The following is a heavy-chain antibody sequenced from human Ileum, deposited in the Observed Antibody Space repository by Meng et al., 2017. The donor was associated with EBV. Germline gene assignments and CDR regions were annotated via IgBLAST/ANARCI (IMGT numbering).Heavy chain of an antibody. D-gene: IGHD1-26*01. CDR1: GYTFNTYY. J-gene: IGHJ5*02. Sequence: QVQLVQSGAEVTKPGVLVRVSCKASGYTFNTYYMHWVRQAPGQGLEWMGVINPSGGSSIYAQRFQGRVTMTSDTSTTTVYMDLSSLRSEDTAVYYCARVSKGGSYRFDPWGQGTLVTVSS. V-gene: IGHV1-46*02. CDR3: ARVSKGGSYRFDP. CDR2: INPSGGSS.